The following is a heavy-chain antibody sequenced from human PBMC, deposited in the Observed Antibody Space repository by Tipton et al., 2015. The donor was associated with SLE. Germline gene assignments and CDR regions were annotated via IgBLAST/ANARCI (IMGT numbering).Heavy chain of an antibody. J-gene: IGHJ3*02. V-gene: IGHV4-4*07. CDR3: ARGVVTMVQGTGRAFDI. D-gene: IGHD3-10*01. Sequence: TLSLTCPVSGGSISSYYWCWIRQPAGKGLEWIGRIYTSGSTNYNPSLMRCVTMSVDTSQNQFSLKLISVTAADTAVYYCARGVVTMVQGTGRAFDIWGQGTMVTVSS. CDR2: IYTSGST. CDR1: GGSISSYY.